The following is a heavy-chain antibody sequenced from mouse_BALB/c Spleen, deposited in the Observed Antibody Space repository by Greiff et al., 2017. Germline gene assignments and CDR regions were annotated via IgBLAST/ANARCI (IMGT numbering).Heavy chain of an antibody. D-gene: IGHD2-3*01. CDR2: ISSGGST. J-gene: IGHJ3*01. CDR3: ARGAIYDGYSFAY. Sequence: DVKLVESGGGLVKPGGSLKLSCAASGFTFSSYAMSWVRQTPEKRLEWVASISSGGSTYYPDSVKGRFTISRDNARNILYLQMSSLRSEDTAMYYCARGAIYDGYSFAYWGQGTLVTVSA. CDR1: GFTFSSYA. V-gene: IGHV5-6-5*01.